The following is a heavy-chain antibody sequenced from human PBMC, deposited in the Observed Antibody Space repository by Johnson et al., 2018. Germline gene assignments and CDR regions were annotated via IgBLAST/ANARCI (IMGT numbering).Heavy chain of an antibody. D-gene: IGHD6-19*01. V-gene: IGHV3-9*01. CDR1: GFTFDDYA. CDR2: INWNGVNI. CDR3: VLSLVSGEFFPY. Sequence: VQLVESGGGLVQPGRSXRLSCAASGFTFDDYAMHWVRRAPGKGLEWVSGINWNGVNIGLAESVKGRFTISRDSANNSLYLQMNNLRGEDTALYYCVLSLVSGEFFPYWGQGTLVTVSS. J-gene: IGHJ1*01.